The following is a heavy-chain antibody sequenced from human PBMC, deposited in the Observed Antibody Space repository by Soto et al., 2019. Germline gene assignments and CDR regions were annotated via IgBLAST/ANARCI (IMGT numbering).Heavy chain of an antibody. CDR2: INAYNGNT. J-gene: IGHJ4*02. CDR1: GFTFTSYG. D-gene: IGHD6-19*01. CDR3: ARDPVAGTYFDY. V-gene: IGHV1-18*01. Sequence: GGSVKVSCKASGFTFTSYGISWVRPAPGQGLEWMGWINAYNGNTNYAQKLQGRVTMTTGTSTSTAYMALRSLRSDDTAVYYCARDPVAGTYFDYWGQGALVTVSS.